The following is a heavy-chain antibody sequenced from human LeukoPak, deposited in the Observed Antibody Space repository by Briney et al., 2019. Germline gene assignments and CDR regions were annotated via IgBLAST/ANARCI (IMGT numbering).Heavy chain of an antibody. D-gene: IGHD3-3*01. V-gene: IGHV4-59*01. CDR2: VSYTGDA. J-gene: IGHJ4*02. Sequence: SEALSLTCTVPGGAISSYYWSWIRQPPGKGLEWIGYVSYTGDASQNPSLRGRVTMSVDTSNNQVSLELSSVTAADTAVYYCARGWNYGDYWGQGTLVTVSS. CDR1: GGAISSYY. CDR3: ARGWNYGDY.